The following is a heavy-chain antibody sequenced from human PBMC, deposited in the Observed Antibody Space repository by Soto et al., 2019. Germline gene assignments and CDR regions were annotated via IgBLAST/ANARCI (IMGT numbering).Heavy chain of an antibody. CDR2: ISSSASHI. CDR1: GFSFSSYS. V-gene: IGHV3-21*01. Sequence: EVQLVESGGGLVKPGGSLRLSYAASGFSFSSYSMNWVRQAPGKGLEWVSSISSSASHINYADSVKGRFTISRDNAKKSLYLRMNSLRAEDTAVYYCARGYTGYCSGGTCYWFDPWGQGTLVTVSS. J-gene: IGHJ5*02. D-gene: IGHD2-15*01. CDR3: ARGYTGYCSGGTCYWFDP.